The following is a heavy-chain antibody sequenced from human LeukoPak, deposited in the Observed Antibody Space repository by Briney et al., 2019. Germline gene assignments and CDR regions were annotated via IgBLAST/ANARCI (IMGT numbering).Heavy chain of an antibody. CDR3: AKEAPRGSSFAYTPIEKPYYLDY. CDR1: GFTFSSSG. Sequence: GGSLRLSCAASGFTFSSSGMHWVRQAPGKGLEWVAFIRYGGSHKYYADSVKGRFTISRDNSKNTLFLQMNSLRPEDTAVYYCAKEAPRGSSFAYTPIEKPYYLDYWGQGTLVTVSS. J-gene: IGHJ4*02. D-gene: IGHD5-18*01. CDR2: IRYGGSHK. V-gene: IGHV3-30*02.